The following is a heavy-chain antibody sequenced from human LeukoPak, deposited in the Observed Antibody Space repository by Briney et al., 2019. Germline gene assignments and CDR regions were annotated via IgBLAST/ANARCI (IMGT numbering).Heavy chain of an antibody. D-gene: IGHD3-3*01. Sequence: GGSLRLSCAAFGFTFSDYYMSWIRQAPGKGLEWVSYISSSGSTIYYADSLKGRFTISRDNAKNSLYLQMNSLRAEDTAVYYCARGYYNFWSGYRAEYYFDYWGQGTLVTVSS. CDR3: ARGYYNFWSGYRAEYYFDY. V-gene: IGHV3-11*04. CDR2: ISSSGSTI. CDR1: GFTFSDYY. J-gene: IGHJ4*02.